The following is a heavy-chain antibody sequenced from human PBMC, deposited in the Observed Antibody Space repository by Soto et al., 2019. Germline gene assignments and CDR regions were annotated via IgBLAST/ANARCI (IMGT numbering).Heavy chain of an antibody. Sequence: SETLSLTCTVSGGSISSYYWSWIRQPPGKGLEWIGYIYYSGSTNYNPSLKSRVTISVDTSKNQFSLKLSSVTAADTAVYYCARDIRKYSSSSNYYYYGMDVWGQGTTVTVSS. CDR1: GGSISSYY. CDR3: ARDIRKYSSSSNYYYYGMDV. V-gene: IGHV4-59*01. CDR2: IYYSGST. D-gene: IGHD6-6*01. J-gene: IGHJ6*02.